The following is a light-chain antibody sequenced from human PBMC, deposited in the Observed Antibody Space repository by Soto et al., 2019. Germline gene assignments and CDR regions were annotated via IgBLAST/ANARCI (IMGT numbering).Light chain of an antibody. CDR2: RAS. Sequence: SVSPGTRVALSCRASQNIYYNVAWYQHRPGQAPRLLIYRASTRAPGVPARFSGSGSETEFTLTICCLQPEDITVYSCVQSHHLWRFGQGAQVAI. V-gene: IGKV3-15*01. CDR3: VQSHHLWR. J-gene: IGKJ1*01. CDR1: QNIYYN.